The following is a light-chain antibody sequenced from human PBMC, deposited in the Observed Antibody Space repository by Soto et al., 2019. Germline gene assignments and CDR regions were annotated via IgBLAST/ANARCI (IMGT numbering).Light chain of an antibody. J-gene: IGKJ4*01. CDR3: QQRSIWPLT. CDR2: DAS. Sequence: EVGLTQSPVTLSLSPGERVTLSSRATENLRTFLAWYQQKAGQAPRLLIYDASNRATGIPDRFSGSGSGTDFTLTISNLEPEDSAVYYCQQRSIWPLTFGGGTKVDIK. CDR1: ENLRTF. V-gene: IGKV3-11*01.